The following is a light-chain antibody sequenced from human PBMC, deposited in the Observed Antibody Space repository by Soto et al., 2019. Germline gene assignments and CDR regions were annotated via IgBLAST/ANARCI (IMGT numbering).Light chain of an antibody. CDR2: DNN. CDR1: SSNIGNNY. J-gene: IGLJ2*01. Sequence: QSVLTQPPSVSAAPGQKVTISRSGSSSNIGNNYVSWYQQLPGTAPKLLIYDNNKRPSGIPDRFSGSKSGTSATLGITGLQTGDEADYYCETWDRSLSAGVFGGGTKLTVL. V-gene: IGLV1-51*01. CDR3: ETWDRSLSAGV.